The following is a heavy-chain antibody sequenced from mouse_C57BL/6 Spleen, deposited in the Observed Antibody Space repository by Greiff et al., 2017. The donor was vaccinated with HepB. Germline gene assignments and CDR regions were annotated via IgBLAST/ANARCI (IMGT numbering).Heavy chain of an antibody. J-gene: IGHJ4*01. Sequence: QVQLQQPGAELVKPGASVKMSCKASGYTFTSYWITWVKQRPGQGLEWIGDIYPGSGSTNYNEKFKSKATLTVDTSSSTAYMQLSSLTTEDSAVYYCARKGVATRAMDYWGQGTSVTVSS. CDR1: GYTFTSYW. V-gene: IGHV1-55*01. CDR2: IYPGSGST. CDR3: ARKGVATRAMDY. D-gene: IGHD1-1*01.